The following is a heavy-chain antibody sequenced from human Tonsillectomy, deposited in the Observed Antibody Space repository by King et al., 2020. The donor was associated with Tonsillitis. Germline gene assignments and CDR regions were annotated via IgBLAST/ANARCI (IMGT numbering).Heavy chain of an antibody. CDR3: AKLQGGGYYSYYYYGMYV. D-gene: IGHD3-3*01. V-gene: IGHV3-23*04. CDR1: GFTFSSYA. J-gene: IGHJ6*04. CDR2: ISGRGGST. Sequence: VQLVESGGGLVQPGGSLRLSCAASGFTFSSYAMSWVRQAPGKGLEWVASISGRGGSTFYADSVKGRFIISRDNSKNTLYLQMNSLRAGDTAVYYCAKLQGGGYYSYYYYGMYVWGDGTTVTVSS.